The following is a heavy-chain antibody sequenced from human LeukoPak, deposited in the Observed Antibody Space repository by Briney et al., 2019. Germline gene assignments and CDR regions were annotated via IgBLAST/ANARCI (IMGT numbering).Heavy chain of an antibody. V-gene: IGHV1-69*04. D-gene: IGHD3-10*01. CDR1: EGTLSSYA. CDR2: IIPVLGLT. CDR3: ARGSGLGNYALGR. Sequence: GASVKVSCMAPEGTLSSYALNWVRQAPGQGLEWMGRIIPVLGLTNYAQKFQDRLSIVADKATSTAYMELTDLTSADTAVYFCARGSGLGNYALGRWGQGTLVTVSS. J-gene: IGHJ4*02.